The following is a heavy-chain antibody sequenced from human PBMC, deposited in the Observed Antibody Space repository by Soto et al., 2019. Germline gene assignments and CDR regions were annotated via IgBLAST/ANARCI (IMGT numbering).Heavy chain of an antibody. CDR3: ARGKEQLVLGVFDY. J-gene: IGHJ4*02. CDR2: IIPIFGTA. Sequence: ASVKVSCKASGGTFSSYAISWVRQAPGQGLEWMGGIIPIFGTANYAQKFQGRVTITADESTSTAYMELSSLRSEDTAVYYCARGKEQLVLGVFDYWGQGTLVTVSS. CDR1: GGTFSSYA. V-gene: IGHV1-69*13. D-gene: IGHD6-13*01.